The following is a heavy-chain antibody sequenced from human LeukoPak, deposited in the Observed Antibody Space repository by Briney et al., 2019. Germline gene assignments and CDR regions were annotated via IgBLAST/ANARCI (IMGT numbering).Heavy chain of an antibody. D-gene: IGHD3-16*02. CDR1: GFTFSSYS. V-gene: IGHV3-21*01. J-gene: IGHJ4*02. Sequence: GGSLRLSCAASGFTFSSYSMNWVRQAPGKGLEWVSSISSSSSYIYYADSVKGRFTISRDNAKNSLYLQMNSLRAEDTAVYYCARGLADYVWGSYRPYYFDYWGQGTLVTVSS. CDR3: ARGLADYVWGSYRPYYFDY. CDR2: ISSSSSYI.